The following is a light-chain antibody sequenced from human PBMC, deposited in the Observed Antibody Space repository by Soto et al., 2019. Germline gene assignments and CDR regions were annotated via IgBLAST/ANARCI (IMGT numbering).Light chain of an antibody. V-gene: IGKV1-33*01. CDR1: QDISDF. J-gene: IGKJ5*01. CDR3: QQYDDLPIT. CDR2: DAS. Sequence: DIHMTQSPPSLSASLGDRITLTCQASQDISDFLNWYQLKPGKAPKLLIHDASNLETGVPSRFSGGGSGTDFTFTINNLQPEDSATYYCQQYDDLPITFGQGTRLEIK.